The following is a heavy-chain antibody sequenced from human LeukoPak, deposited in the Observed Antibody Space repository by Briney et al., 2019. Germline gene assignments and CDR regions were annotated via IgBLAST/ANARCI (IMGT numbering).Heavy chain of an antibody. CDR1: GFTFSSYE. Sequence: GGSLRLSCAASGFTFSSYEMNWVRQAPGKGLEWVSYISSSDSTIYYSDSVKGRFTISRDNAKNSLYLQMNSLRAEDTAVYYCARVSPYAVSLYYWGQGTLVTVSS. CDR3: ARVSPYAVSLYY. J-gene: IGHJ4*02. V-gene: IGHV3-48*03. CDR2: ISSSDSTI. D-gene: IGHD4-17*01.